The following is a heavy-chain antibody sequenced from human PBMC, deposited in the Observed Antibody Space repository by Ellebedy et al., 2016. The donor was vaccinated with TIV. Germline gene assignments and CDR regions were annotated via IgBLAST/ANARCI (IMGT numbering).Heavy chain of an antibody. CDR3: ARDLDKSSGWYGGAAY. Sequence: GESLKISCTASGFTFNNYAMHWVRQAPGKGLKWVAVLSFAGSSEFYADSVKGRFTIPRDNSMTTLYLEMNSLRAEDTAVYYCARDLDKSSGWYGGAAYWGQGTLVTVSS. CDR2: LSFAGSSE. D-gene: IGHD6-19*01. CDR1: GFTFNNYA. V-gene: IGHV3-30-3*01. J-gene: IGHJ4*02.